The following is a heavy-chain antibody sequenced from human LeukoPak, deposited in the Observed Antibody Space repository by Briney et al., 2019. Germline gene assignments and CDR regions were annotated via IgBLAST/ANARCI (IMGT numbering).Heavy chain of an antibody. CDR3: AKVELLLEINVGVSHLDS. CDR1: GFTFINYG. V-gene: IGHV3-30*02. CDR2: VRYDGSNT. J-gene: IGHJ4*02. Sequence: PGGSLRLSCAASGFTFINYGMHWVRQAPGKGLEWVAFVRYDGSNTYYADSVKGRFTISRDNAKNTLYLQMNSLRAEDTAVYYCAKVELLLEINVGVSHLDSWGQGIQVTVSS. D-gene: IGHD2-15*01.